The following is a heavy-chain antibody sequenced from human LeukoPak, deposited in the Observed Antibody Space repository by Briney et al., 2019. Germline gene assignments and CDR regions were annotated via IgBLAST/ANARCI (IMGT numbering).Heavy chain of an antibody. Sequence: SQTLSLTCTVSGGSISSGGYHWSWIRQHPGKGLEWIGYIYYSGSTYYNPSLKSRVTISVDTSKNQFSLKLSSVTAADTAVYYRARSLTGELDYWGQGTLVTVSS. D-gene: IGHD7-27*01. CDR3: ARSLTGELDY. CDR1: GGSISSGGYH. CDR2: IYYSGST. J-gene: IGHJ4*02. V-gene: IGHV4-31*03.